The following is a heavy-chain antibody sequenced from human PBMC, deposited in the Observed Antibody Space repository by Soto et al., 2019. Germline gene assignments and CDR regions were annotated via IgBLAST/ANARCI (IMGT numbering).Heavy chain of an antibody. CDR2: ITHSGST. D-gene: IGHD4-17*01. J-gene: IGHJ4*02. CDR3: ARMGYGDYFYY. Sequence: SETLSLTCAVFGGSFSGYFWSWIRQPPGKGLEWIGEITHSGSTNYNPSLKSRVTISVDTSKNQFSLKLSSVTAADTAVYYCARMGYGDYFYYWGQGTLVPVSS. CDR1: GGSFSGYF. V-gene: IGHV4-34*01.